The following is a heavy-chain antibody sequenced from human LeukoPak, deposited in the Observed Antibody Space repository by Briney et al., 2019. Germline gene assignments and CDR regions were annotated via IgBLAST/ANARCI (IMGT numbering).Heavy chain of an antibody. J-gene: IGHJ3*02. D-gene: IGHD3-3*01. CDR1: GLTFSSYG. CDR3: AKAREYYDFWSGSENDAFDI. Sequence: GGSLRLSCAAPGLTFSSYGMHWVRQAPGKGLEWVAFIRYDGSNKYYADSVKGRFTISRDNSKNTLYLQMNSLRAEDTAVYYCAKAREYYDFWSGSENDAFDIWGQGTMVTVSS. CDR2: IRYDGSNK. V-gene: IGHV3-30*02.